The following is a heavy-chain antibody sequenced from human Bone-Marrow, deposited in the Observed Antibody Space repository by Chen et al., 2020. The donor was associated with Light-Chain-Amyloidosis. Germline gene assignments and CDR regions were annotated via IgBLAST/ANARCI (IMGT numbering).Heavy chain of an antibody. CDR2: ISGDGGST. V-gene: IGHV3-43*02. Sequence: EVQLVESGGGVVQPGGSLRLSCAASGFTFDDYAMHWVRQAPGKGLEWVSLISGDGGSTYYADSVKGRFTISRDNSKNSLYLQMNSLRTEDTAVYYCAKDIFATYDPWGQGTLVTVSS. CDR3: AKDIFATYDP. D-gene: IGHD1-26*01. J-gene: IGHJ5*02. CDR1: GFTFDDYA.